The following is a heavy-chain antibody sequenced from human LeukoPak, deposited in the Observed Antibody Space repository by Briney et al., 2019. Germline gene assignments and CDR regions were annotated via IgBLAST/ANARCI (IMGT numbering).Heavy chain of an antibody. D-gene: IGHD3-10*01. J-gene: IGHJ4*02. CDR3: AKDRGYYGSGRYFDY. Sequence: GGSLRLSCAASGFTFSSYGMHWVRQAPGKGLEWVAVISYDGSNKYYADSVKGRFTISRDNSKNTLYLQMNSLRAEDTAVYYCAKDRGYYGSGRYFDYWGQGTLVTVSS. CDR1: GFTFSSYG. V-gene: IGHV3-30*18. CDR2: ISYDGSNK.